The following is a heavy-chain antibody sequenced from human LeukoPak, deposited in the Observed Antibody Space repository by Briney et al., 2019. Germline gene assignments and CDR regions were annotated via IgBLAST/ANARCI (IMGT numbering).Heavy chain of an antibody. D-gene: IGHD5-12*01. CDR3: AKGSGHEHSYYYYYMDV. V-gene: IGHV3-30*02. J-gene: IGHJ6*03. CDR1: GFTFSSYS. CDR2: IRYDGSNK. Sequence: GGSLRLSCAASGFTFSSYSMNWVRQAPGKGLEWVAFIRYDGSNKYYADSVKGRFTISRDNSKNTLYLQMNSLRAEDTAVYYCAKGSGHEHSYYYYYMDVWGKGTTVTFSS.